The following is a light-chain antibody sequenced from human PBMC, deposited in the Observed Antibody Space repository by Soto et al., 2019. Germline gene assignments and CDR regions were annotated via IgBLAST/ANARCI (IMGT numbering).Light chain of an antibody. CDR1: QSVINSL. V-gene: IGKV3-20*01. Sequence: EIGLTQSPGTLSLSPGESATLSFMASQSVINSLLAWYQQKPGQPPRLLIYDASTRATATPDRFSGSGSGTDFTLTITRLEPEDFAVYYCHQYDTVAQTFGQGTKVDIK. CDR2: DAS. CDR3: HQYDTVAQT. J-gene: IGKJ1*01.